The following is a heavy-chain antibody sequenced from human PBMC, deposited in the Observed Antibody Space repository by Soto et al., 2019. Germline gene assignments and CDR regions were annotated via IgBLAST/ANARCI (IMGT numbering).Heavy chain of an antibody. V-gene: IGHV1-24*01. D-gene: IGHD1-26*01. CDR1: GYTLTELS. CDR3: ATIVGALYNWFDP. CDR2: FDPGDGET. J-gene: IGHJ5*02. Sequence: GASVKVSCKVSGYTLTELSMHWVRQAPGKGLEWMGGFDPGDGETIYAQKFQGRVTMTEDTSTDTAYMELSSLRSEDTAVYYCATIVGALYNWFDPWGQGTLVTVSS.